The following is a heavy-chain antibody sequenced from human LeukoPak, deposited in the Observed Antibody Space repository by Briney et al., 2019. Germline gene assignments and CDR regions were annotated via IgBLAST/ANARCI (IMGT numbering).Heavy chain of an antibody. CDR1: EFTVSNTY. CDR2: IYTGGST. Sequence: PGGSLRLSCAASEFTVSNTYMSWVRQAPGKGLEWVSVIYTGGSTYFADSVKGRFTISRDNSKNTLYLQMNSMRAEDTAVYYCARCITWNDAFDIWGQGAMVTVSS. J-gene: IGHJ3*02. D-gene: IGHD1-1*01. CDR3: ARCITWNDAFDI. V-gene: IGHV3-66*01.